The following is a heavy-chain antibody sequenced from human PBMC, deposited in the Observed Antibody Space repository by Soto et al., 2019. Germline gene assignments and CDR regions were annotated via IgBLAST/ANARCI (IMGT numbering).Heavy chain of an antibody. V-gene: IGHV1-24*01. CDR3: ATGLRIGRMVAVAGIFDY. CDR2: FDPEDGET. Sequence: ASVKVSCKVSGYTLTELSMHWVRQAPGKGLEWMGGFDPEDGETIYAQKFQGRVTMTEDTSTDTAYMELSSLRSEDTAVYYCATGLRIGRMVAVAGIFDYWGQGTLVTVSS. J-gene: IGHJ4*02. D-gene: IGHD6-19*01. CDR1: GYTLTELS.